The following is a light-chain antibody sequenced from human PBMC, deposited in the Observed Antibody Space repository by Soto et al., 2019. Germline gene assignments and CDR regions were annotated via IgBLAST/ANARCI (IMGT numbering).Light chain of an antibody. J-gene: IGKJ5*01. Sequence: DIQLPQSPSFRSASVGERITITCRASQGISSSLAWYQQRAGKAPKLLIYGASSLETGVPSRFSGSGSGTDFTFTISSLQPEDIATYYCQQCNNLPITFGQGTRPAIK. CDR1: QGISSS. CDR2: GAS. CDR3: QQCNNLPIT. V-gene: IGKV1-33*01.